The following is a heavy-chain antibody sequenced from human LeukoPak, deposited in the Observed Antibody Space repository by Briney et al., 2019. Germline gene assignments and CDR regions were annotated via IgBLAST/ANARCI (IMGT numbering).Heavy chain of an antibody. Sequence: GGSLRLSCVASGFTLNSYWMHWVRQAPGKGLVWVSGINSDESSTRYAGSVKGRFTMSRDNAKSTLYLQMNSLRAEDTAVYYCARGVHYYDSLGMGSAFDIWGQGTMVTVSS. CDR2: INSDESST. V-gene: IGHV3-74*01. CDR1: GFTLNSYW. J-gene: IGHJ3*02. CDR3: ARGVHYYDSLGMGSAFDI. D-gene: IGHD3-22*01.